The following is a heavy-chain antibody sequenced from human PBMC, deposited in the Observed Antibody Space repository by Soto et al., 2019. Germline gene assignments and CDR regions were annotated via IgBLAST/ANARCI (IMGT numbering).Heavy chain of an antibody. CDR2: ISYDGSNK. V-gene: IGHV3-30*18. J-gene: IGHJ4*02. CDR3: AKEKGYSSEYFDY. CDR1: GFTFSSYG. D-gene: IGHD6-19*01. Sequence: QVQLVESGGGVVQPGRSLRLSCAASGFTFSSYGMHWVRQAPGKGLEWVAVISYDGSNKYYADSVKGRFTISRDNSKNTLYLQMNSLRAEDTAVYYCAKEKGYSSEYFDYWGQGTLVTVSS.